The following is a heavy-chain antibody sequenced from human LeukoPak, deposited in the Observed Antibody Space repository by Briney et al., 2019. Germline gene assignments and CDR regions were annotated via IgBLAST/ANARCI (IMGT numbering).Heavy chain of an antibody. Sequence: PSETLSLTCSVSGGSIGNYYWSWIRQSAGQGLEWIGRVHISGTTNYNPSLERRVTISVDKSKYQFSLELTSVTAADTAVYYCAREHLDFCQGGPCPYYFDFWGQGTLVTVSS. CDR2: VHISGTT. D-gene: IGHD3-3*01. CDR3: AREHLDFCQGGPCPYYFDF. J-gene: IGHJ4*02. CDR1: GGSIGNYY. V-gene: IGHV4-4*07.